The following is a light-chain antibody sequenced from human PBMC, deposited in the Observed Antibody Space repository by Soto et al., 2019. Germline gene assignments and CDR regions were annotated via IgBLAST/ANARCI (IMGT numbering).Light chain of an antibody. CDR3: QQYCRPWT. J-gene: IGKJ1*01. CDR2: WAS. V-gene: IGKV4-1*01. Sequence: DIVMTQSPDSLAVSLGERATINCKSSQSVLYSSNNKNYLAWYQQKPGQPPKLLIYWASTPESGVPDRCSGSGSGTDFTLTISSLQAEAVAVYYCQQYCRPWTFGQGTKVEIK. CDR1: QSVLYSSNNKNY.